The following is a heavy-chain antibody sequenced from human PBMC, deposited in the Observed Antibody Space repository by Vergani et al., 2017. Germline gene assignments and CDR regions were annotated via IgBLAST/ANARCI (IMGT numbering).Heavy chain of an antibody. J-gene: IGHJ3*02. CDR3: ARDLGSRAGTGYCSGGSCYSFPRWAFDI. D-gene: IGHD2-15*01. CDR1: GGSISSYY. Sequence: QVQLQESGPGLVKPSETLSLTCTVSGGSISSYYWSWIRQPPGKGLEWIGYIYYSGSTNYNPSLKSRVTISVDTSKNQFSLKLSSVTAADTAVYYCARDLGSRAGTGYCSGGSCYSFPRWAFDIWGQGTMVTVSS. CDR2: IYYSGST. V-gene: IGHV4-59*01.